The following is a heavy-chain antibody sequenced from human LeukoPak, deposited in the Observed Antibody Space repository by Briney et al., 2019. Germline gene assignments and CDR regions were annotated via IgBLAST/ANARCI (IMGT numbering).Heavy chain of an antibody. V-gene: IGHV7-4-1*02. D-gene: IGHD1-26*01. J-gene: IGHJ5*02. CDR1: GYSFPMYA. CDR3: ARVIKYSLSVGCFDP. Sequence: ASVKVSCRASGYSFPMYAINWVRQAPGQGLEWMGWINTNTGNPTYAQGFTGRFVFSLDTSVTTAYLQISSLRAEDTAVYYCARVIKYSLSVGCFDPWGQGTLVTVSS. CDR2: INTNTGNP.